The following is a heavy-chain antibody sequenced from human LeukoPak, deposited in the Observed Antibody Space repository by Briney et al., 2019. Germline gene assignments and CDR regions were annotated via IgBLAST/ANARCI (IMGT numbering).Heavy chain of an antibody. V-gene: IGHV4-59*12. J-gene: IGHJ4*02. D-gene: IGHD3-9*01. CDR3: AREMGDILTGYELDY. Sequence: SETLSLTCTVSGGSISSYYWSWIRQSPGKGLECIGYIHYTGSTNYNPSLKGRVTISVDTSKNQFSLKLSSVTAADTAVYYCAREMGDILTGYELDYWGQGTLVTVSS. CDR2: IHYTGST. CDR1: GGSISSYY.